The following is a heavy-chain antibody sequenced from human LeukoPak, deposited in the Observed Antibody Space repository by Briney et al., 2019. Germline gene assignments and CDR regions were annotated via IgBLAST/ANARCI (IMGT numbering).Heavy chain of an antibody. Sequence: VASVTVSFTSSGYTFTIYGISWVRQAPGQGLEWVGGIIPIFGTANYAQKFQGRVTITADEATSTASMELGSLRSEDTAVYYCARGHYYDSSGYYYSYRSRNWYFDLWGRGTLVTVSS. D-gene: IGHD3-22*01. V-gene: IGHV1-69*13. CDR2: IIPIFGTA. CDR3: ARGHYYDSSGYYYSYRSRNWYFDL. CDR1: GYTFTIYG. J-gene: IGHJ2*01.